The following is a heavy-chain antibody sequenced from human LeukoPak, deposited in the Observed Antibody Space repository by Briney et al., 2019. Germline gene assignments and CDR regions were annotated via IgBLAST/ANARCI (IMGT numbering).Heavy chain of an antibody. CDR3: ARVPTARITMVRGVTFDY. Sequence: GGSLRLSCAASGFTFSSYSMNWVRQAPGKGLEWVSSISSSSSYIYYADSVKGRFTISRDNAKNSLYLQMNSLRAEDTAVYYCARVPTARITMVRGVTFDYWGQGTLVTVSS. J-gene: IGHJ4*02. D-gene: IGHD3-10*01. V-gene: IGHV3-21*01. CDR2: ISSSSSYI. CDR1: GFTFSSYS.